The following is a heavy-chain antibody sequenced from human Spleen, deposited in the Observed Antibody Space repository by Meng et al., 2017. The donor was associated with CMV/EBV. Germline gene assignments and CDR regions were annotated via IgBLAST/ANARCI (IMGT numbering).Heavy chain of an antibody. CDR2: ITSRSSNT. Sequence: GESLKISCVASGFTFSGYSMNWVRQTPGKGLEWVSSITSRSSNTYYSDSVKGRFTISRDNAKNSLYLQMNSLRAEDTAVYYCARESQNTIFGVVMRYGMDVWGQGTTVTVSS. CDR3: ARESQNTIFGVVMRYGMDV. V-gene: IGHV3-21*01. CDR1: GFTFSGYS. D-gene: IGHD3-3*01. J-gene: IGHJ6*02.